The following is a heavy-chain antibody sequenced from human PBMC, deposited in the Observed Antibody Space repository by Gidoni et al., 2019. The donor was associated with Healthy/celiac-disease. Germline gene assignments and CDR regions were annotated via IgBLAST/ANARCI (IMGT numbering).Heavy chain of an antibody. V-gene: IGHV4-34*01. CDR1: GGSFSGYY. D-gene: IGHD6-13*01. Sequence: QVQLQQWGAGLLKPSETLSLTCAVYGGSFSGYYWSWIRQPPGKGLEWIGEINHSGSTNYNPSLKSRVTISVDTSKNQFSLKLSSVTAADTAVYYCARGRSSSYFYYYYYGMDVWGQGTTVTVSS. CDR2: INHSGST. J-gene: IGHJ6*02. CDR3: ARGRSSSYFYYYYYGMDV.